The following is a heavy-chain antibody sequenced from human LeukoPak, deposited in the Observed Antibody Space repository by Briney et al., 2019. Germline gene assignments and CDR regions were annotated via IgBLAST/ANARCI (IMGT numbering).Heavy chain of an antibody. V-gene: IGHV3-30*18. CDR1: GFTFSNYG. D-gene: IGHD6-13*01. CDR3: AKELRGGSIWRYYFDY. Sequence: PGGSLRLSCAASGFTFSNYGMHWVRQAPGKGLEWVALIPNDGSNIYYADSVKGRFTISRDNSKNTLYLQMNSLRAEDTAVYYCAKELRGGSIWRYYFDYWGQGTLVTVSS. CDR2: IPNDGSNI. J-gene: IGHJ4*02.